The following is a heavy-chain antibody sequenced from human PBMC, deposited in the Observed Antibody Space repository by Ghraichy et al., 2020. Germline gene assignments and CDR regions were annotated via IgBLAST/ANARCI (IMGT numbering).Heavy chain of an antibody. J-gene: IGHJ4*02. CDR3: ARDRFCSGGRCYRLDY. V-gene: IGHV1-3*01. Sequence: ASVKVSCKTSGYTFTSYAMHWVRQAPGQRLEWMGWINAGNGNTKYSQRFQGRVTITRDTFASTAYMELSTLRSEDTAVYYCARDRFCSGGRCYRLDYWGQGTLVTVSS. CDR1: GYTFTSYA. D-gene: IGHD2-15*01. CDR2: INAGNGNT.